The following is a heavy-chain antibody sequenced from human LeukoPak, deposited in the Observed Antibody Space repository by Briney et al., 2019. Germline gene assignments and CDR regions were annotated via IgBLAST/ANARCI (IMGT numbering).Heavy chain of an antibody. CDR1: GFTFRNFA. V-gene: IGHV3-23*01. Sequence: GGSLRLSCSASGFTFRNFAISWVRQAPEKGLEWVSSIGGGDTHYADSVKGRFTISRDDSRSTVDLQMSSLRAEDTAVYYCAKDGQSFNSMYDYFDSWGQGTLVTVSS. D-gene: IGHD2-8*01. CDR3: AKDGQSFNSMYDYFDS. J-gene: IGHJ4*02. CDR2: IGGGDT.